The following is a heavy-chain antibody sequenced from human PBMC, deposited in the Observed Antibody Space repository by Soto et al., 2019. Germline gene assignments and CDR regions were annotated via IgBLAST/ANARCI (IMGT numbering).Heavy chain of an antibody. V-gene: IGHV4-30-2*01. CDR1: GGSISSYS. CDR3: VRGYDSSGYGPFDY. D-gene: IGHD3-22*01. CDR2: IYHSGST. J-gene: IGHJ4*02. Sequence: SETLSLTCTVSGGSISSYSWSWIRQPPGKGLEWIGYIYHSGSTYYNPSLRSRVTISVDRSKHQFSLKLRSVTAADTAVYYCVRGYDSSGYGPFDYWGQGTLVTVSS.